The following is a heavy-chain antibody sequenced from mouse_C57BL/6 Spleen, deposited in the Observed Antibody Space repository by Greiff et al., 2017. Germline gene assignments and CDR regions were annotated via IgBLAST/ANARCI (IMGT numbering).Heavy chain of an antibody. Sequence: QVQLQQSGAELVKPGASVKLSCKASGYTFTSYWMHWVKQRPGQGLEWIGMIHPNSGSTNYNEKFKSKATLTVDKSSSTAYMQLSSLTSEDSAVYYGARTNYYGSSWDYFDYWGQGTTLTVSS. D-gene: IGHD1-1*01. CDR2: IHPNSGST. CDR3: ARTNYYGSSWDYFDY. CDR1: GYTFTSYW. J-gene: IGHJ2*01. V-gene: IGHV1-64*01.